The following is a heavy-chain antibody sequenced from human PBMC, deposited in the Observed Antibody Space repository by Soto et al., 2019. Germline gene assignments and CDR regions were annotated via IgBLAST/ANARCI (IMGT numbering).Heavy chain of an antibody. CDR1: GGSISSGGYY. J-gene: IGHJ5*02. CDR3: ARGDFYGSGSYYNAKNWFDP. V-gene: IGHV4-31*03. CDR2: IYYSGST. Sequence: SETLSLTCTVSGGSISSGGYYWSWIRQHPGKGLEWIGYIYYSGSTYYNPSLKSRVTISVDTSKNQFSLKLSSVTAADTAVYYCARGDFYGSGSYYNAKNWFDPWAREPWSPSPQ. D-gene: IGHD3-10*01.